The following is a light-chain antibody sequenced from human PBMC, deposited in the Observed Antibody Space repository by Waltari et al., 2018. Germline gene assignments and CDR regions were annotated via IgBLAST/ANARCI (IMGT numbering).Light chain of an antibody. V-gene: IGKV3-15*01. CDR2: DAS. Sequence: EIVMTQPPVTLSVSPGDRATLSCRASKSVSSYLAWYQQKPGQAPRLLIYDASTRAPGFRARFSGSGSGTEFNFTISSLQSEDFAVYYCQHYKDWLRGWTFGQGTRVEIK. J-gene: IGKJ1*01. CDR3: QHYKDWLRGWT. CDR1: KSVSSY.